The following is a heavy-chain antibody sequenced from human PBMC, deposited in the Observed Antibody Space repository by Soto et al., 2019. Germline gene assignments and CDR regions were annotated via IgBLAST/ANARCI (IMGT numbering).Heavy chain of an antibody. V-gene: IGHV3-64*04. CDR2: ISSNGGST. J-gene: IGHJ5*02. CDR3: ARDAISMVRGTNNWFDP. CDR1: GFTFSSYA. Sequence: GGSLRLSCSASGFTFSSYAMHWVRQAPGKGLEYVSAISSNGGSTYYADSVKGRFTISRDNSKNTLYLQMNRLRADDTAVYYCARDAISMVRGTNNWFDPWGQGTLVTVSS. D-gene: IGHD3-10*01.